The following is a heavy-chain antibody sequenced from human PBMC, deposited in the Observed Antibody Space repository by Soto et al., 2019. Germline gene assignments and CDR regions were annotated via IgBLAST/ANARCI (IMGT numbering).Heavy chain of an antibody. CDR2: ISDSGDRT. CDR1: GFTLSMSA. Sequence: EVQLMESGGGLVQPGGSLRLSCASSGFTLSMSAVNWVRQAPGKGLEWVSYISDSGDRTYYADSVKGRFTISRDRSKNTVSLQMDSLRAEDTAVYYCAKDRGIIVKAGDAFDVWGQGKKVTVCS. D-gene: IGHD3-16*02. V-gene: IGHV3-23*01. CDR3: AKDRGIIVKAGDAFDV. J-gene: IGHJ3*01.